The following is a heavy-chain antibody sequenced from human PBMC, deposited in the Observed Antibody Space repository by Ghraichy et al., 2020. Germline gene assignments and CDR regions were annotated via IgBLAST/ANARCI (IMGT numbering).Heavy chain of an antibody. CDR3: ARRYCSSTSCYLSDYYYYYGMDV. V-gene: IGHV3-21*01. D-gene: IGHD2-2*01. CDR2: ISSSSSYI. Sequence: GGSLRLSCAASGFTFSSYSMNWVRQAPGKGLEWVSSISSSSSYIYYADSVKGRFTISRDNAKNSLYLQMNSLRAEDTAVYYCARRYCSSTSCYLSDYYYYYGMDVWGQGTTVTVSS. CDR1: GFTFSSYS. J-gene: IGHJ6*02.